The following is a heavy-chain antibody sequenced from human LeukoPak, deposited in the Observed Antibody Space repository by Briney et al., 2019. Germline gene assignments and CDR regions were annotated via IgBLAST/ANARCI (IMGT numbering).Heavy chain of an antibody. V-gene: IGHV3-21*01. J-gene: IGHJ1*01. D-gene: IGHD3-22*01. CDR2: ISSGSTYI. CDR3: ARKGYYASSGYLGYFQH. CDR1: GFSFNTYS. Sequence: PGGSLRLSCAASGFSFNTYSMNWVRPAPGKGLEWVSYISSGSTYIYYADSVKGRFTISRDNGKNSLYLQMNSLRAEDTAVYYCARKGYYASSGYLGYFQHWGQGTLVTVSS.